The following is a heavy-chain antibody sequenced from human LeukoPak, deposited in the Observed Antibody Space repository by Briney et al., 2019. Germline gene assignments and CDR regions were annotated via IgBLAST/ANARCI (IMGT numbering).Heavy chain of an antibody. CDR3: ARAPPLKTITMVRGVIIKSDAFDI. J-gene: IGHJ3*02. V-gene: IGHV4-39*01. CDR2: IYYSGTT. D-gene: IGHD3-10*01. CDR1: GGSISSSSYN. Sequence: SETLSLTCTVSGGSISSSSYNWGWIRQPPGKGLEWIGSIYYSGTTNYNPSLKSRLTISVDTSKNQFSLNLSSVTAADTAVYYCARAPPLKTITMVRGVIIKSDAFDIWGQGTMVTVSS.